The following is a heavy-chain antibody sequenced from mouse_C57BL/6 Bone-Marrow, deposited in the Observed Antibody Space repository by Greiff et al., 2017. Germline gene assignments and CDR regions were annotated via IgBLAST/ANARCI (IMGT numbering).Heavy chain of an antibody. CDR1: VYTFTSYW. D-gene: IGHD2-1*01. Sequence: QVQLQQPGAELVRPGSSVKLSCKASVYTFTSYWMDWVKQRPGQGLDWIGNIYPSDSETHYNQKFKDKATLTVDKSSSTAYMQLSSLTSEDSAVYYCARSGYYGSLFAYWGQGTLVTVSA. V-gene: IGHV1-61*01. CDR2: IYPSDSET. J-gene: IGHJ3*01. CDR3: ARSGYYGSLFAY.